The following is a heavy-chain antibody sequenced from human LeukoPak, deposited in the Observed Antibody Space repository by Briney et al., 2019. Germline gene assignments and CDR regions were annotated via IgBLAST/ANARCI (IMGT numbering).Heavy chain of an antibody. CDR1: GFTFSSYA. J-gene: IGHJ4*02. CDR2: FSGSDGST. D-gene: IGHD3-10*01. Sequence: GGSLRLSCAASGFTFSSYAMSWVRQAPGNGLEWVSAFSGSDGSTYYADSVKGRFTISRVNSKNTLYLQMNSLRAEDTAVYYCAKGYYGSGSYYMSYWGQGTLVTVSS. V-gene: IGHV3-23*01. CDR3: AKGYYGSGSYYMSY.